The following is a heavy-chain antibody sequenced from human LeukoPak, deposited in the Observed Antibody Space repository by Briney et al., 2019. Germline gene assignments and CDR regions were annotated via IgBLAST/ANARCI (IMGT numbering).Heavy chain of an antibody. CDR3: ARRGVTGAYYYYYMDV. J-gene: IGHJ6*03. V-gene: IGHV3-21*01. CDR1: GFIFSKHA. Sequence: GALRLSCAASGFIFSKHAMNWVRQAPGKGLEWVSSISGSSTDIYYADSVKGRFTISRDNAKNSLYLQMNSLRAEDTAVYYCARRGVTGAYYYYYMDVWGKGTTVTISS. D-gene: IGHD3-3*01. CDR2: ISGSSTDI.